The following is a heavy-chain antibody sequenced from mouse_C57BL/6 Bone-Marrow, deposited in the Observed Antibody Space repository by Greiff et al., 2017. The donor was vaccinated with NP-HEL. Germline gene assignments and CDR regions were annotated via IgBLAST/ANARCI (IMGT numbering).Heavy chain of an antibody. V-gene: IGHV1-55*01. CDR2: IYPGSGST. J-gene: IGHJ2*01. Sequence: QVQLQQPGAELVKPGASVKMSCKASGYTFTSYWITWVKQRPGQGLEWIGDIYPGSGSTNYNEKFKGKATLTVDTSSSTAYMQLSSRTSEDSAVYYCARYGNYWDYGGQGTTLTVSS. D-gene: IGHD2-1*01. CDR1: GYTFTSYW. CDR3: ARYGNYWDY.